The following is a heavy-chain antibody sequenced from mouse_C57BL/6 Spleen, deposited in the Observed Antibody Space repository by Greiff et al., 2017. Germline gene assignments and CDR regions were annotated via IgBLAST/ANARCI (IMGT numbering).Heavy chain of an antibody. J-gene: IGHJ3*01. V-gene: IGHV14-2*01. CDR2: IDPEDGET. CDR1: GFNITDYY. D-gene: IGHD2-4*01. CDR3: ARPLYDYAAWFAY. Sequence: EVQLQQSGAELVKPGASVKLSCTASGFNITDYYMHWVKQRTEQGLEWIGRIDPEDGETKYAPKFQGKATITADTSSNTAYLQLSSLTSEDTAVYYCARPLYDYAAWFAYWGQGTLVTVSA.